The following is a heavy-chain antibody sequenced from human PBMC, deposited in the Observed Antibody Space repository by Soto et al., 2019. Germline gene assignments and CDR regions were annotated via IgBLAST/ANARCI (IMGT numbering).Heavy chain of an antibody. CDR3: ARPSYALNWDFHYGMRV. Sequence: QVHLQQWGAGVLKPSETLSLTCAVSGGSFSGYYWTWIRQIPGKGLEWIGEINQSANTKYNPSLMGGVTMSVDTSRNQFSLKLRSVTAADTAVYYCARPSYALNWDFHYGMRVGGQGTSVTVSS. D-gene: IGHD2-2*01. J-gene: IGHJ6*02. CDR1: GGSFSGYY. CDR2: INQSANT. V-gene: IGHV4-34*01.